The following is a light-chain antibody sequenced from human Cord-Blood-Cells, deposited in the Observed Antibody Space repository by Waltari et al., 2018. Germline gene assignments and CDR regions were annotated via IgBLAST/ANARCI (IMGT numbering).Light chain of an antibody. J-gene: IGKJ2*01. CDR2: AAS. V-gene: IGKV1-39*01. CDR3: QQSYSTPYT. Sequence: DIQMTQSPSSLSASVGDRVPITCQASQSISSYLNCYQQKPGKAPKLLIYAASSVYSGFPSSFSVSGSGTDFTLTISSLQPEDFATYYCQQSYSTPYTFGQRTKLEIK. CDR1: QSISSY.